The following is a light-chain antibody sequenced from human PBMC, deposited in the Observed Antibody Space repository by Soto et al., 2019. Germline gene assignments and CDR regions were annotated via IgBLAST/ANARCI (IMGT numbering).Light chain of an antibody. CDR2: AAS. J-gene: IGKJ2*01. V-gene: IGKV1-12*01. CDR1: QGISIW. CDR3: QQANSFPYT. Sequence: DIQMTQSPSSVSASVGDRVTITCRASQGISIWLAWYQQKPGKAPKLLIYAASSLQSGVPSRFSDSGSGTEFTLTISILQPEDFAPYYCQQANSFPYTFDEGTKLEIK.